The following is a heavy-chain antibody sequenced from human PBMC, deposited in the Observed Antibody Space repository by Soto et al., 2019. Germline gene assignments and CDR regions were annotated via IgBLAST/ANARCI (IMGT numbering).Heavy chain of an antibody. V-gene: IGHV1-69*13. Sequence: SVKVSCKASGGTFSSYAISWVRQAPGQGLEWMGGIIPILGTANYAQKFQGRVTITADESTSTAYMELSSLRSEDTAVYYCARDRGIGYCSGGSCPPRGYYGMDVWGQGTTVTVSS. CDR3: ARDRGIGYCSGGSCPPRGYYGMDV. D-gene: IGHD2-15*01. J-gene: IGHJ6*02. CDR1: GGTFSSYA. CDR2: IIPILGTA.